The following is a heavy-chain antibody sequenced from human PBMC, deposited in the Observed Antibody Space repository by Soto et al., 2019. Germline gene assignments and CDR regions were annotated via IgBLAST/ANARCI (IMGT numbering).Heavy chain of an antibody. CDR1: GFTFSSYG. J-gene: IGHJ4*02. CDR3: AKDLSTYCGGDCYGFDY. D-gene: IGHD2-21*02. V-gene: IGHV3-30*18. Sequence: QVQLVESGGGVVHPGRSLRLACAATGFTFSSYGMHWVRQAPGKGLEWVAVISYDGSNKYYADSVKGRFTISRDNSKNTLYLQMNSLRAEDTAVYYCAKDLSTYCGGDCYGFDYWGQGTLVTVSS. CDR2: ISYDGSNK.